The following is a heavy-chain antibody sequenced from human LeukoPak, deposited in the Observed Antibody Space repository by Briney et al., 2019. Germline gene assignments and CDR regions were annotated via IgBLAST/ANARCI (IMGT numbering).Heavy chain of an antibody. CDR3: AKEPLGVFDY. CDR2: ITRSGGST. J-gene: IGHJ4*02. D-gene: IGHD7-27*01. V-gene: IGHV3-23*01. CDR1: GFSFSSYA. Sequence: GGSLRLSCAASGFSFSSYAMSWVRQAPGKGLEWVSAITRSGGSTYYADSVKGRFTISRDNSKNTLYLQMNSLRAEDTAVYYCAKEPLGVFDYWGQGTLVTVSS.